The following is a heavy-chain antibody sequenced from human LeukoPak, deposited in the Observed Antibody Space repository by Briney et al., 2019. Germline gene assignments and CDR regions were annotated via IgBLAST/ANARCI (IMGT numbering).Heavy chain of an antibody. J-gene: IGHJ4*02. CDR2: IKHDGSEK. CDR1: GFTLDNHW. D-gene: IGHD6-19*01. CDR3: ARDVSLGQWPMGHFDY. V-gene: IGHV3-7*01. Sequence: GGSLRLSCAASGFTLDNHWMSWVRQAPGKGLEWVANIKHDGSEKYYVDSVKGRFTISRDNDKKLLYLQMKSLRGEATGVYYCARDVSLGQWPMGHFDYWGQGTLVIVSS.